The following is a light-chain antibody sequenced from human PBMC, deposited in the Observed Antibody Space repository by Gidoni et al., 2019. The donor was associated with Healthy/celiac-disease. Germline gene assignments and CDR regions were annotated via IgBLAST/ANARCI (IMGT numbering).Light chain of an antibody. CDR2: GAS. Sequence: EIVMTQSPATLSVSPGERATLSCRASQSVSRNLAWYQQKPGQAPRLLISGASTRASGIPARFSGSGSGTEFTLTIRSLQSEDFAVYYCQQYNNWPYTFGQGTKLEIK. V-gene: IGKV3-15*01. CDR3: QQYNNWPYT. CDR1: QSVSRN. J-gene: IGKJ2*01.